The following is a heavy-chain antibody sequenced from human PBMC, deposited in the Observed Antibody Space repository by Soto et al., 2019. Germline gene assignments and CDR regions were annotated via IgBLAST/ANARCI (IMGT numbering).Heavy chain of an antibody. J-gene: IGHJ5*02. CDR3: ARDNYDSSGYYLNWFDP. V-gene: IGHV4-38-2*02. D-gene: IGHD3-22*01. CDR2: IYHSGST. Sequence: LSLTCAVSGYSISSGYYWGWIRQPPGKGLEWIGSIYHSGSTYYNPSLKSRVTISVDTSKNQFSLKLSSVTAADTAVYYCARDNYDSSGYYLNWFDPWGQGTLVTVSS. CDR1: GYSISSGYY.